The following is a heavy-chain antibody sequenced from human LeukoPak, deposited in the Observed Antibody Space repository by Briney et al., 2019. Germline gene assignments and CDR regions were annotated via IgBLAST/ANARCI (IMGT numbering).Heavy chain of an antibody. J-gene: IGHJ4*02. CDR1: GGSISSYY. CDR3: ARDYSDYYGSGSYRFDY. CDR2: IYTSGST. D-gene: IGHD3-10*01. V-gene: IGHV4-4*07. Sequence: SETLSLTCTVSGGSISSYYWSWIRQPAGKGLEWIGRIYTSGSTNYNPSLKSRVTMSVDTSKNQFSLKLSSVTAADTAVYYCARDYSDYYGSGSYRFDYWGQGTLVTVSS.